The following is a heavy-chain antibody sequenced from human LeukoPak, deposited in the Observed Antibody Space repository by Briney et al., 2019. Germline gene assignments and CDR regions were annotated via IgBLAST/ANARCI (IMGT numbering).Heavy chain of an antibody. D-gene: IGHD3-22*01. V-gene: IGHV1-18*01. CDR1: GYTFTSYG. J-gene: IGHJ4*02. CDR2: ISAYNGNT. CDR3: ARDGRYYDSSGDEEIDY. Sequence: ASVKVSCKASGYTFTSYGISWARQAPGQGLEWMGWISAYNGNTNYAQKLQGRVTTTTDTSTSTAYMELRSLRSDDTAVYYCARDGRYYDSSGDEEIDYWGQGTLVTVSS.